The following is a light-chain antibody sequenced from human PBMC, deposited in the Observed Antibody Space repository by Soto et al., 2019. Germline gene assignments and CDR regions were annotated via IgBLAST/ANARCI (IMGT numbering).Light chain of an antibody. CDR1: SSDVGTYNL. Sequence: QSALTQPASVSGSPGQSITISCTGTSSDVGTYNLVSWYQQHPGKAPKVIIYEDDKRPSGVADRFSGSRSGNTASLTISGLQAEDEADYHCCSYAGRSTFVVFGGGTKVTVL. CDR2: EDD. V-gene: IGLV2-23*02. CDR3: CSYAGRSTFVV. J-gene: IGLJ2*01.